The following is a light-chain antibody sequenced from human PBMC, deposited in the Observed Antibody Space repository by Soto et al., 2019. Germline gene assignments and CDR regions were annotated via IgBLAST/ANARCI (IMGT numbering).Light chain of an antibody. V-gene: IGKV1-39*01. J-gene: IGKJ1*01. CDR3: QKYNSAHPWT. CDR1: QSISRY. Sequence: IQMTPSPSSLSASLGDRVTITCRASQSISRYLNWYQQKPGKAPKLLIYAASSLQSGVPSRFSGSGSGTDFTLTISSLQPEDVANYYCQKYNSAHPWTFGQGTKVDIK. CDR2: AAS.